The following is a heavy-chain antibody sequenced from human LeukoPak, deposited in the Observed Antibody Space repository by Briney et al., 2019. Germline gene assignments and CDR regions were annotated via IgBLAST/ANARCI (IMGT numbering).Heavy chain of an antibody. CDR1: GGSISSYY. CDR3: ARVRNTAMVRRYNWFDP. J-gene: IGHJ5*02. CDR2: IYYSGST. V-gene: IGHV4-59*01. Sequence: PSETLSLTCTVSGGSISSYYWSWIRQPPGKGLEWIGYIYYSGSTNYNPSLKSRVTISVDTSKNQFSLKLSSVTAADTAVYYCARVRNTAMVRRYNWFDPWGQGTLVTVSS. D-gene: IGHD5-18*01.